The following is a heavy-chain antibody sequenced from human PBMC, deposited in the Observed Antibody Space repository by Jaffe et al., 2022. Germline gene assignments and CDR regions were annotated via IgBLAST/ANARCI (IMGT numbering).Heavy chain of an antibody. J-gene: IGHJ5*02. CDR2: IYYSGST. CDR1: GGSVSSGSYY. V-gene: IGHV4-61*01. CDR3: ARDRLRWFGIGENWFDP. Sequence: QVQLQESGPGLVKPSETLSLTCTVSGGSVSSGSYYWSWIRQPPGKGLEWIGYIYYSGSTNYNPSLKSRVTISVDTSKNQFSLKLSSVTAADTAVYYCARDRLRWFGIGENWFDPWGQGTLVTVSS. D-gene: IGHD4-17*01.